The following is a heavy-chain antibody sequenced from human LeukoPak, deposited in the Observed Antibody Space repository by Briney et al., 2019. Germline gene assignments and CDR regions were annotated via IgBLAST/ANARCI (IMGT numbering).Heavy chain of an antibody. Sequence: ASVKVSCKASGYTFTSFGITWVRQAPGQGLEWMGWINTYNGNTKYAQKFQGRVTMTTDTSTSTVYMELRGLRADDTAVYYCARVFGADYYYYGMDVWGQGTTVTVSS. CDR3: ARVFGADYYYYGMDV. V-gene: IGHV1-18*01. CDR2: INTYNGNT. J-gene: IGHJ6*02. CDR1: GYTFTSFG. D-gene: IGHD3-10*01.